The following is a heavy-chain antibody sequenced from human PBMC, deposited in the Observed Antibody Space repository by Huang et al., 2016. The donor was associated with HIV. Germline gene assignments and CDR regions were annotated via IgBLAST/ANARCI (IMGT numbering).Heavy chain of an antibody. D-gene: IGHD2-15*01. CDR2: MKPNSGNT. CDR1: GYTFSNYD. Sequence: QVQLVQSGAEVKKPGASVKVSCKASGYTFSNYDINWVRQAPGQGLEWMGWMKPNSGNTGYARKFQGRVTRTRSTSISTAYMELSRLRFEDTAVYYCATLPPVNYGRSGGRVRDYWGQGSLVTVSS. V-gene: IGHV1-8*01. J-gene: IGHJ4*02. CDR3: ATLPPVNYGRSGGRVRDY.